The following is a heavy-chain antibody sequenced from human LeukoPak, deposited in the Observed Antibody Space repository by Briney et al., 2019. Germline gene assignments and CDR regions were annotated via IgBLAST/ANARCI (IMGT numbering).Heavy chain of an antibody. CDR3: ATANVYYDYVWGSYPYNWFDP. J-gene: IGHJ5*02. D-gene: IGHD3-16*01. CDR1: GYTLTELS. Sequence: ASVKVSCKVSGYTLTELSMHWVRQAPGKGLEWMGGFDPEDGETIYAQKFQGRVTMTEDTPTDTAYMELSSLRSEDTAVYYCATANVYYDYVWGSYPYNWFDPWGQGTLVTVSS. CDR2: FDPEDGET. V-gene: IGHV1-24*01.